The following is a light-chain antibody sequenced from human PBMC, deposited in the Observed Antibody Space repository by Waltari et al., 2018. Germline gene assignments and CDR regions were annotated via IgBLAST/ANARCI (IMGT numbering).Light chain of an antibody. CDR1: QTVRTTY. V-gene: IGKV3-20*01. CDR2: GAS. J-gene: IGKJ4*01. Sequence: ETVLTTSPGTLSLSPGERATLSCRATQTVRTTYLAWYQQKPDQAPTLLIYGASSRATGIPDRFSGSGSGTDFSLTISSLEPEDFAVYYCQQYDISPLTFGGGTRVEIK. CDR3: QQYDISPLT.